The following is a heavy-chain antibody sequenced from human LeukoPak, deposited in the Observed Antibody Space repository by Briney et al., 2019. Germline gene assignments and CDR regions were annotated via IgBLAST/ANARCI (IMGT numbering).Heavy chain of an antibody. CDR1: GGSFSGYY. J-gene: IGHJ4*02. D-gene: IGHD3-22*01. CDR2: INHSGST. Sequence: KPSETLSLTCAVYGGSFSGYYWSWIRQPPGKGLEWIGEINHSGSTNYNPSLKSRVTISVDTSKNQFSLKLSSVTAADTAVYYCARGRTTMIGRTQNTYYFDYWGQGTLVTVSS. CDR3: ARGRTTMIGRTQNTYYFDY. V-gene: IGHV4-34*01.